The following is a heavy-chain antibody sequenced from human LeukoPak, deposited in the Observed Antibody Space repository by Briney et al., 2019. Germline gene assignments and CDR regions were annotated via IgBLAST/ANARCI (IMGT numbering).Heavy chain of an antibody. CDR1: GFTFSNYW. D-gene: IGHD3-22*01. CDR2: ISTDGSSA. CDR3: ARDLGDYYYSGKDY. V-gene: IGHV3-74*01. Sequence: PGGSLRLSCAASGFTFSNYWMHWGRQAPGKGLVWVSRISTDGSSATYADSMKGRFTISRDNAKNTLYLQLNSLRAEDTAVYYCARDLGDYYYSGKDYWGQGTLVTVSS. J-gene: IGHJ4*02.